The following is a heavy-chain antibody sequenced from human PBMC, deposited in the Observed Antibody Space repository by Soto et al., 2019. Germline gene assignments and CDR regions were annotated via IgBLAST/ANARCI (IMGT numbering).Heavy chain of an antibody. CDR3: ARAEETGLYDAFDV. Sequence: EVQVVESGGGLVKPGGSLRLSCAASGFTFSSYSMNWVRQAPGKGLEWVSSISASSSYIYYADSLKGRFTISRDNAKKALDRPSDRPRVEDAAVYYWARAEETGLYDAFDVWCQGTMVTVSS. V-gene: IGHV3-21*01. CDR2: ISASSSYI. CDR1: GFTFSSYS. D-gene: IGHD3-9*01. J-gene: IGHJ3*01.